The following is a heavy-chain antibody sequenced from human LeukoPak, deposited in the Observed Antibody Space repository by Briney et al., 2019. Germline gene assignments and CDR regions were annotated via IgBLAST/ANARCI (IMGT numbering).Heavy chain of an antibody. CDR3: AKVPLDDFWSGYPSAGYFDY. CDR2: IYSGGST. V-gene: IGHV3-53*01. Sequence: GGSLRLSCAASGFTVSSNYMSWVRQAPGKGLEWVSVIYSGGSTYYADSVKGRFTISRDNSKNTLYLQMNSLRAEDTAVYYCAKVPLDDFWSGYPSAGYFDYWGQGTLVTVSS. D-gene: IGHD3-3*01. CDR1: GFTVSSNY. J-gene: IGHJ4*02.